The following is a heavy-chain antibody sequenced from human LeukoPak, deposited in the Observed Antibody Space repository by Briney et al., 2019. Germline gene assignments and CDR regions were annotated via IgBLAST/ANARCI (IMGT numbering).Heavy chain of an antibody. J-gene: IGHJ4*02. CDR3: AREGGSYANLDY. V-gene: IGHV1-2*02. D-gene: IGHD1-26*01. CDR2: MNPISADT. Sequence: WASVKVSCKASGYTFTGYYVHWVRQAPEQGLEWMGWMNPISADTNYAQKFQGRVTMTRDTSISTAYMELSSLRSDDTAVYYCAREGGSYANLDYWGQGTLVTVSS. CDR1: GYTFTGYY.